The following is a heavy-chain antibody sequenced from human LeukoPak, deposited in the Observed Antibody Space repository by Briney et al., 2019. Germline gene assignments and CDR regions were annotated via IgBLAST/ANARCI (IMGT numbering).Heavy chain of an antibody. D-gene: IGHD3-10*01. J-gene: IGHJ4*02. CDR1: GFTVNRNY. Sequence: GGSLRLSCAASGFTVNRNYMIWVRQAPGKGLECVSVIYSGGTTWYADSVKGRFTISRDTNTLYLQMNSLRAEDTAVYYCARMSDSLLVREGDCWGQGTLVTVSS. CDR2: IYSGGTT. V-gene: IGHV3-66*01. CDR3: ARMSDSLLVREGDC.